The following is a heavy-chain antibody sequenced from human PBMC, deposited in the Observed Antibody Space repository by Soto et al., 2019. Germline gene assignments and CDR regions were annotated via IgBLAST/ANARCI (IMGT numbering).Heavy chain of an antibody. CDR2: INPNSGGT. CDR1: GYTFTGYY. D-gene: IGHD2-21*02. J-gene: IGHJ3*02. CDR3: ARVLYGDWGSPVDAFDI. V-gene: IGHV1-2*02. Sequence: ASVKVSCKASGYTFTGYYMHWVRQAPGQGLEWMGWINPNSGGTNYAQKFQGRVTMTRDTSISTAYMELSRLRSDDTAVYYCARVLYGDWGSPVDAFDIWGQGTMVTVSS.